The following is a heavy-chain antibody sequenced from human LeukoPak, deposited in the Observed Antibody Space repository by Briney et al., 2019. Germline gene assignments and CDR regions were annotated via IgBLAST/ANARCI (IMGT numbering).Heavy chain of an antibody. D-gene: IGHD3-22*01. V-gene: IGHV4-59*01. CDR3: ARHYYYVSSGLFHY. J-gene: IGHJ4*02. CDR2: IYFSGST. Sequence: PSETLSLTCTVSGGSISSYYWSWIRQPPGKGLEWIGYIYFSGSTNSNPSLKSRVTISVDTSKNQFSLKLSSVTAADTAVYYCARHYYYVSSGLFHYRGQGTLVTVSS. CDR1: GGSISSYY.